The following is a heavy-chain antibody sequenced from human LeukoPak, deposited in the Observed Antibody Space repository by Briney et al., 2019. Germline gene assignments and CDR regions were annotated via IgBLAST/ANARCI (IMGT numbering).Heavy chain of an antibody. CDR2: IYSGGST. Sequence: GGSLRLSCAASGFTVSSNYMSWVRQAPGKGLEWVSLIYSGGSTYYADSVKGRFTISRDNSKNTLFLQMNSLRAEDTAVYYCARDEGFTGMTYLVPHYWGQGTLVTVSS. CDR3: ARDEGFTGMTYLVPHY. J-gene: IGHJ4*02. D-gene: IGHD1-1*01. CDR1: GFTVSSNY. V-gene: IGHV3-53*01.